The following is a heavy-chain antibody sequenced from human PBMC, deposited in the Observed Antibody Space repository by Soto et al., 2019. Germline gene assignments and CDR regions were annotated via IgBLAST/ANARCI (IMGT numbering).Heavy chain of an antibody. CDR2: IYYSGST. D-gene: IGHD3-10*01. J-gene: IGHJ4*02. V-gene: IGHV4-61*01. Sequence: TSETLSLTCVVSGGSVSSGNYYWSWIRQPPGKGLEWIGYIYYSGSTSYNPSLKSRVTMSVDTSKNQFSLKLTSVTAADTAVYYCARGRVYYYGSGSYHHSHLAYWGQGTLVTVTS. CDR3: ARGRVYYYGSGSYHHSHLAY. CDR1: GGSVSSGNYY.